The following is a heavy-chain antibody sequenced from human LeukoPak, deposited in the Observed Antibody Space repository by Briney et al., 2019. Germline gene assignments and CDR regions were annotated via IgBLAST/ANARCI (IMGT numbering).Heavy chain of an antibody. CDR3: VRDPWRYYDSRSYSYFDY. CDR1: GFNFRSYS. CDR2: ISSLSGTI. V-gene: IGHV3-48*01. Sequence: GGSLRLSCAASGFNFRSYSMNWVRQAPGKGLEWVSCISSLSGTIYYADSVKGRFIISRDNAKSSLFLQMNSLRAEDTAVYYCVRDPWRYYDSRSYSYFDYWGQGTLVTVSS. J-gene: IGHJ4*02. D-gene: IGHD3-22*01.